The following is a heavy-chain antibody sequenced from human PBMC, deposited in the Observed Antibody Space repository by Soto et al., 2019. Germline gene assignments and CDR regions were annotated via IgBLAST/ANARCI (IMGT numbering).Heavy chain of an antibody. V-gene: IGHV3-23*01. CDR1: GFTFSNYA. Sequence: GGSLRLSCTASGFTFSNYAMSWVRQAPGKGLEWVSAMGDSGTTFYADSVKGRFTISRDNSKNMLYLQMNSLRAEDTAIYYCAKGSDYFDYWGQGTLVTVSS. CDR3: AKGSDYFDY. J-gene: IGHJ4*02. CDR2: MGDSGTT.